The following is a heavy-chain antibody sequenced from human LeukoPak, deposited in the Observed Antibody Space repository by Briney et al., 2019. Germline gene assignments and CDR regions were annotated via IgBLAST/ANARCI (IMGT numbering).Heavy chain of an antibody. CDR2: ISGSGGST. J-gene: IGHJ3*02. Sequence: GGSLRLSCAVSGFTFSIYSMTWVRQAPGNGLEWVSAISGSGGSTYYADSVKGRFTISRDNSKNTLYLQMNSLRAEDTAVYYCAKGYSSSWYGAFDIWGQGTMVTVSS. V-gene: IGHV3-23*01. CDR3: AKGYSSSWYGAFDI. D-gene: IGHD6-13*01. CDR1: GFTFSIYS.